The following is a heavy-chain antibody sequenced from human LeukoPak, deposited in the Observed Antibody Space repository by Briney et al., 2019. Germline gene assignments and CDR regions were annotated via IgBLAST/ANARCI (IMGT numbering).Heavy chain of an antibody. CDR3: ASRGADCSGGSCYWFDP. J-gene: IGHJ5*02. CDR2: MNPNSGNA. D-gene: IGHD2-15*01. CDR1: GYTFTSYD. Sequence: ASVKVSCKASGYTFTSYDINWVRQATGQGLDWMGWMNPNSGNAGYAQKFQGRVTLTRDTSISTAYMELSSLRSEDTAVYYCASRGADCSGGSCYWFDPWGQGTLVTVSS. V-gene: IGHV1-8*01.